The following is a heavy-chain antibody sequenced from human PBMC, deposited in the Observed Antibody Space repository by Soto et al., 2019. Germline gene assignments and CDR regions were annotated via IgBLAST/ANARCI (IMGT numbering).Heavy chain of an antibody. CDR3: ARSRATVTPLDY. D-gene: IGHD4-17*01. J-gene: IGHJ4*02. Sequence: QLVESGGDLVQPGRSLRLSCAASGFKFEDYAMHWVRQAPGKGRAWVSSISWGSGSIGYADSVRGRFAISRDNAKKSLYLQMNSLRTEDTALYYCARSRATVTPLDYWGQGTLVTVSS. CDR2: ISWGSGSI. CDR1: GFKFEDYA. V-gene: IGHV3-9*01.